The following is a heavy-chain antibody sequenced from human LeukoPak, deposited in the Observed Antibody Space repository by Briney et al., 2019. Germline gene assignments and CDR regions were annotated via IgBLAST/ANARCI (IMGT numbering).Heavy chain of an antibody. CDR1: GGSISSYY. Sequence: SQTLSLTCTVSGGSISSYYWSWIRQPPGKGLEWIGYIYYSGSTNYNPSLKSRVTISVDTSKNQFSLKLSSVTAADTAVYYCARGMITFGGVIAPPRYYYYMDSWGQGTLVTVSS. CDR2: IYYSGST. CDR3: ARGMITFGGVIAPPRYYYYMDS. V-gene: IGHV4-59*01. D-gene: IGHD3-16*02. J-gene: IGHJ4*02.